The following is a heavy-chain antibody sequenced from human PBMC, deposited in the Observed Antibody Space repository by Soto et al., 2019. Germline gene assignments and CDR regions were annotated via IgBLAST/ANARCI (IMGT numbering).Heavy chain of an antibody. J-gene: IGHJ6*02. CDR1: GYTFTSYG. CDR2: ISAYNGNT. D-gene: IGHD2-2*01. V-gene: IGHV1-18*01. CDR3: ARDGVVVVPAAHYYYYGMDV. Sequence: ASVKVSCKASGYTFTSYGISWVRQAPGQGLGWMGWISAYNGNTNYAQKLQGRVTMTTDTSTSTAYMELRSLRSDDTAVYYCARDGVVVVPAAHYYYYGMDVWGQGTTVTVSS.